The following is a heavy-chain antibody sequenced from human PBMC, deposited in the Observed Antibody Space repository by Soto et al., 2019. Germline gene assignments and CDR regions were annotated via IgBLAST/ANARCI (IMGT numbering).Heavy chain of an antibody. Sequence: QVQLVQSGAEVKKPGASVKVSCKASGYTFTSYAMHWVRQAPGQRLEWMGWINAGNGNTKYSQKFQGRVTITRDTSARTASRELSSLRSEDTAVYYGARDVGATGDWGQGTLVTVSS. V-gene: IGHV1-3*01. CDR3: ARDVGATGD. CDR1: GYTFTSYA. J-gene: IGHJ4*02. D-gene: IGHD1-26*01. CDR2: INAGNGNT.